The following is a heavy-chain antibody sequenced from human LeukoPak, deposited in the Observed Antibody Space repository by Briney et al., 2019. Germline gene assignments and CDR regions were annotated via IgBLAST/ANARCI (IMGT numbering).Heavy chain of an antibody. CDR2: IWYDGSKK. D-gene: IGHD2-2*01. Sequence: GGSLRLSCSASGFTFNSYGFHWVRQVPGKGLEWVAVIWYDGSKKYYTDSVKGRFTISRDDSKNTLYLQMNSLRDEDTAVYYCARDRSLSAMHYWGQGTLVTVSS. CDR3: ARDRSLSAMHY. J-gene: IGHJ4*02. V-gene: IGHV3-33*01. CDR1: GFTFNSYG.